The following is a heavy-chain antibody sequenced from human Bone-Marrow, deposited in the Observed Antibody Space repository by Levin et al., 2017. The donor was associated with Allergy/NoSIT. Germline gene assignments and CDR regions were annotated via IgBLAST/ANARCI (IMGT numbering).Heavy chain of an antibody. Sequence: PGGSLRLSCAASGFTFNTHAMQWVRQAPGKGLEWVAYISYDGSDQYYPDSVKGRFTISRDNSKNTLYLQMNSLRPEDTSIDYCARDYWSYEGRPIHFDHWGQGTLVTVSS. CDR3: ARDYWSYEGRPIHFDH. V-gene: IGHV3-30*04. CDR1: GFTFNTHA. CDR2: ISYDGSDQ. D-gene: IGHD1-26*01. J-gene: IGHJ4*02.